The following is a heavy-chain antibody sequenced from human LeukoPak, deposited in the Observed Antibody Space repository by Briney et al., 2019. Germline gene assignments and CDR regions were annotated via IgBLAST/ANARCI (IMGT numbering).Heavy chain of an antibody. V-gene: IGHV1-58*02. CDR1: GFTFTSSA. CDR3: AAVGAVAGTLTYYYYGMDV. Sequence: SVKVSCKASGFTFTSSAMQWVRQARGQRLEWIGWIVVGSGNTNYAQKFQERVTITRGMSTSTAYMELSSLRSEDTAVYYCAAVGAVAGTLTYYYYGMDVWGQGTTVTVSS. J-gene: IGHJ6*02. D-gene: IGHD6-19*01. CDR2: IVVGSGNT.